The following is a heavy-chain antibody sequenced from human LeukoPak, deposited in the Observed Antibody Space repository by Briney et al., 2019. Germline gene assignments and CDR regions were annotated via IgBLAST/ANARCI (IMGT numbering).Heavy chain of an antibody. Sequence: GGSLRLSCAASGFTFSSYAMSWVRQAPGKGLEWVSAISGSGGSTYYADSVKGRFTISRDNSKNTLYLQMNSLRAEDTAVYYCAKSWWDYYDSSGYYTDYWGQGTLVTVSS. CDR1: GFTFSSYA. CDR3: AKSWWDYYDSSGYYTDY. V-gene: IGHV3-23*01. D-gene: IGHD3-22*01. J-gene: IGHJ4*02. CDR2: ISGSGGST.